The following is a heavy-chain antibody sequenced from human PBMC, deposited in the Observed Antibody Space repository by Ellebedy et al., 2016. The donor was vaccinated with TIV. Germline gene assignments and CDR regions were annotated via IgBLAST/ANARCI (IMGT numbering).Heavy chain of an antibody. CDR3: ARIWGIATRPVDS. V-gene: IGHV4-39*07. D-gene: IGHD6-6*01. CDR2: INSSGTT. J-gene: IGHJ4*02. Sequence: MPSETLSLTCIPPGGSISSSSYHWYSIRQSPGNGLEWIGTINSSGTTQSNPSLKSRVPISLDKPNTQFSLRMTSVTPADTAVFYCARIWGIATRPVDSWGQGTLVTVSS. CDR1: GGSISSSSYH.